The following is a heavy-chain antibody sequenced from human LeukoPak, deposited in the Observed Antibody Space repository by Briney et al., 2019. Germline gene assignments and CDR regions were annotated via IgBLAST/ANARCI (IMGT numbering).Heavy chain of an antibody. CDR2: ISGSGGST. Sequence: GGSLRLSCAASGFTFRNYNMNWVRQAPGKGLEWVSAISGSGGSTYYADSVKGRFTISRDNSKNTLYLQMNSLRAEDTAVYYCAKVLPSIAVAGQFDYWGQGTLVTVSS. J-gene: IGHJ4*02. CDR3: AKVLPSIAVAGQFDY. V-gene: IGHV3-23*01. CDR1: GFTFRNYN. D-gene: IGHD6-19*01.